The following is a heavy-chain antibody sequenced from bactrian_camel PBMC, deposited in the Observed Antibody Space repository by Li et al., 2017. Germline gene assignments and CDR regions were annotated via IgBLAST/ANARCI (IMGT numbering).Heavy chain of an antibody. D-gene: IGHD4*01. CDR2: IDSDGST. Sequence: HVQLVESGGGSVQAGGSLRLSCAISGHTDSNYCMGWFRQAPGKEREGVAAIDSDGSTSYADSVKGRFTISQDNAKITLYLQMNSLKPEDTAMYYCAADPRPCFDPGYSDDSFQVEDPADFAYWGQGTQVTVS. CDR1: GHTDSNYC. CDR3: AADPRPCFDPGYSDDSFQVEDPADFAY. J-gene: IGHJ6*01. V-gene: IGHV3S53*01.